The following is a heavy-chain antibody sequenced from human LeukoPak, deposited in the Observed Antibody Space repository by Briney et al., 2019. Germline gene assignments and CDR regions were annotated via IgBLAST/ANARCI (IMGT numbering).Heavy chain of an antibody. CDR1: GYTFTSYG. J-gene: IGHJ4*02. V-gene: IGHV7-4-1*01. CDR2: INTKSGNP. CDR3: VRELETMVRGVVVDY. D-gene: IGHD3-10*01. Sequence: GASVKVSCKASGYTFTSYGISWVRQAPGQGLEWMGWINTKSGNPTYAQGFTGRFVFSLDTSVSTAYLQIFNLKAEDTAVYYCVRELETMVRGVVVDYWGQGTLVYVSS.